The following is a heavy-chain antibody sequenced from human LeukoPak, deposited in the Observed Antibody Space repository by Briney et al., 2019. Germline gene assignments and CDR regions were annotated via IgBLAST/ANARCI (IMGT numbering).Heavy chain of an antibody. D-gene: IGHD5-18*01. Sequence: GGSLRLPCSASGFTFSSYAMHWVRQAPGKGLEYVSAISSNGGSTYYADSVKGRFTIPRDNSKNTLYLQMSSLRAEDTAVYYCVGTAMVKGFFDYWGQGTLVTVSS. CDR3: VGTAMVKGFFDY. CDR1: GFTFSSYA. V-gene: IGHV3-64D*06. J-gene: IGHJ4*02. CDR2: ISSNGGST.